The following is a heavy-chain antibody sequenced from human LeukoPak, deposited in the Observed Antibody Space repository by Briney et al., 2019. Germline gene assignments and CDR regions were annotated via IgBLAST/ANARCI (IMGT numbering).Heavy chain of an antibody. Sequence: GESLKISCKGSGYSFTSYWIGWVRQLPGKGLGWMGIIYPGDSDTRYSPSFQGQVTISADKSISTAYLQRSSLKASDTAMYYCARAGYCSSTSCYRRGFDYWGQGTLVTVSS. CDR1: GYSFTSYW. J-gene: IGHJ4*02. CDR3: ARAGYCSSTSCYRRGFDY. V-gene: IGHV5-51*01. CDR2: IYPGDSDT. D-gene: IGHD2-2*02.